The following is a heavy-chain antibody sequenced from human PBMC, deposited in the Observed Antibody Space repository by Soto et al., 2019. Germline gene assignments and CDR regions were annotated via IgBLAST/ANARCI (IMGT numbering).Heavy chain of an antibody. CDR3: ARGSGDRSGWYSHYHYYYGMDV. CDR2: IYYSGST. J-gene: IGHJ6*02. V-gene: IGHV4-61*01. D-gene: IGHD6-19*01. Sequence: KPSENLSLTCTVSGGSVSSGSYYWSWIRQPPGKGLEWIGYIYYSGSTNYNPSLKSRVTISVDTSKNQFSLKLSSVTAADTAVYYCARGSGDRSGWYSHYHYYYGMDVWGQGTTLTVSS. CDR1: GGSVSSGSYY.